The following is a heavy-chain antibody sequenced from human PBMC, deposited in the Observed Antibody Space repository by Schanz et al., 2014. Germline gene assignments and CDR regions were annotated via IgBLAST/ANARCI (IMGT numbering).Heavy chain of an antibody. V-gene: IGHV4-59*08. Sequence: QVQLVQSGGGLVQPGGSLRLSCAASGFSFSDYYMSWIRQSPGKGPEWIGYITYSGGTNYNPSRKGRVTISVDTSKNEFSLRLASVTAADTAVYYCARHVGSNWFYAFDIWGPGTMVTVSS. J-gene: IGHJ3*02. D-gene: IGHD6-13*01. CDR3: ARHVGSNWFYAFDI. CDR1: GFSFSDYY. CDR2: ITYSGGT.